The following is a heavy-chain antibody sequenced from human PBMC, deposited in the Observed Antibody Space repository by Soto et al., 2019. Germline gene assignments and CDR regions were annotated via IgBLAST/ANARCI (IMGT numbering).Heavy chain of an antibody. D-gene: IGHD5-12*01. V-gene: IGHV6-1*01. CDR2: TYYRSKWYN. J-gene: IGHJ6*02. CDR1: GDIVSSHSAA. Sequence: SQTLSLTFPISGDIVSSHSAALNWIRQSPSRGLEWLGRTYYRSKWYNDYAVSVKSRITINPDTSKNQFSLQLNSVTPEDTAVYYCARWEESGASAIVAGPYYYYGIDVWGQGTTVTVSS. CDR3: ARWEESGASAIVAGPYYYYGIDV.